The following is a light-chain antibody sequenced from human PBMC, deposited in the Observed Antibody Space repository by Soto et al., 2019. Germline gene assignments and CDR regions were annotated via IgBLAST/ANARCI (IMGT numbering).Light chain of an antibody. J-gene: IGKJ4*01. V-gene: IGKV3-20*01. Sequence: EIVLTQSPGTLSLSPGESATLSCRASQTVNNKFLALYQQKPGQAPSLLISGASSRATGIPARFSGSGSGTDFTLTITRLEPEDFGVYYCPQYGNSSPTFGGGTKVEI. CDR1: QTVNNKF. CDR3: PQYGNSSPT. CDR2: GAS.